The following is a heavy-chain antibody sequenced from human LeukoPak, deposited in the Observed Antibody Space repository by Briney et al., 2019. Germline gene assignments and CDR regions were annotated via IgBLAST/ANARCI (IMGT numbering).Heavy chain of an antibody. J-gene: IGHJ6*03. V-gene: IGHV3-21*01. CDR1: GFTFSSYS. Sequence: PGGSLRLSCAASGFTFSSYSMNWVRQAPGKGLEWVSSFSSSGSYIYYADSVKGRFTISRDNSKNTLYLQMNSLRAEDTAVYYCARVPSHDYGNGVYYYYYMDVWGKGITVTVSS. CDR2: FSSSGSYI. D-gene: IGHD4-17*01. CDR3: ARVPSHDYGNGVYYYYYMDV.